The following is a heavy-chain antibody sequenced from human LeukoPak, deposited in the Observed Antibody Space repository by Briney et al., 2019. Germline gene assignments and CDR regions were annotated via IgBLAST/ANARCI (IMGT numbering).Heavy chain of an antibody. D-gene: IGHD3-9*01. Sequence: PGRSLRLSCAASGFTFDDYAMHWVRQAPGKGLEWVSGISWNSGSIGYADSVKGRFTISRDNAKTSLYLQMNSLRAEDTAVYYCAREYYDILTGYYRLDYWGQGTLVTVSS. CDR3: AREYYDILTGYYRLDY. V-gene: IGHV3-9*01. CDR1: GFTFDDYA. CDR2: ISWNSGSI. J-gene: IGHJ4*02.